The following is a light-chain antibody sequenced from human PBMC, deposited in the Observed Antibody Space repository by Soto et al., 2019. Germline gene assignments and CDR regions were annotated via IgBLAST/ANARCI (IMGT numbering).Light chain of an antibody. Sequence: QSALTQPASVSGSPGQSITISCTGTSSDIGADDFVSWYQHHPDKTPKLIIFEVTYRPTGISHRFSASKSGNTASLTISGLEAEDEAFYYCSSHNPFGTLQIFGPGTKVTVL. CDR3: SSHNPFGTLQI. V-gene: IGLV2-14*01. CDR1: SSDIGADDF. CDR2: EVT. J-gene: IGLJ1*01.